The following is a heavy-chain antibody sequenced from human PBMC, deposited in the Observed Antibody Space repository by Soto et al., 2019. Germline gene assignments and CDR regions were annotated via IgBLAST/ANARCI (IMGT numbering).Heavy chain of an antibody. CDR3: ATGPPLGLQYFQY. Sequence: EVQLLESGGGLVQPGGSLRLSCAASGFTFNTYAMSWVRQAPGKGLEWVSAISSSGGSTYYADSVKGRFTIPRDNSKNPLYLQMNSLTDEDTSVYYCATGPPLGLQYFQYWGQGTLVTVSS. CDR2: ISSSGGST. J-gene: IGHJ1*01. V-gene: IGHV3-23*01. D-gene: IGHD7-27*01. CDR1: GFTFNTYA.